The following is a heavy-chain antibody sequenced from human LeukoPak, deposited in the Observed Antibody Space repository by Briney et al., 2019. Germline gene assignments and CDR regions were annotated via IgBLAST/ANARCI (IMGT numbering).Heavy chain of an antibody. Sequence: MRSETLSLTCPVSGGSISSGSYYWSWIRQPAGKGLEWIGRIYTSGSTNYNPSLKSRVTMSVDTSKNQFSLKLSSVTAADTAVYYCVSGSWGWFDPWGQGTLVTVSP. D-gene: IGHD3-16*01. CDR3: VSGSWGWFDP. J-gene: IGHJ5*02. CDR2: IYTSGST. V-gene: IGHV4-61*02. CDR1: GGSISSGSYY.